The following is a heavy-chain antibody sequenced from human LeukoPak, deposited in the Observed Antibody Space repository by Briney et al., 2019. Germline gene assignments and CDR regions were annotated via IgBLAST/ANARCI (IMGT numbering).Heavy chain of an antibody. CDR3: AKSHYPDAYCAGDCYFSY. CDR2: ISDSGGST. D-gene: IGHD2-21*02. J-gene: IGHJ4*02. Sequence: GGSLRLSCAASGFTFNTYAMTWVRQAPGKGLEWVAGISDSGGSTYYADSVKGRFTISRENSKNTLYLQMNSPRAEDTAVYYCAKSHYPDAYCAGDCYFSYWGQGSLVTVSS. V-gene: IGHV3-23*01. CDR1: GFTFNTYA.